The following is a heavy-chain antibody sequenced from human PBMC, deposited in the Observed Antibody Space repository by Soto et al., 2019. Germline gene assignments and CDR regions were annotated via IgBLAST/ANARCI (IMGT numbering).Heavy chain of an antibody. J-gene: IGHJ5*02. Sequence: SETLSLTCFVSGVPIISSTYYWGWLRQPPGEGLLWNGCIYYCRITYYNPSLKRRVTVYVHTSKNQFSLKLSSVTAADTAVYYCANQGVGWRYVYTFDTWGQGTTVTVS. CDR1: GVPIISSTYY. CDR2: IYYCRIT. CDR3: ANQGVGWRYVYTFDT. D-gene: IGHD3-3*01. V-gene: IGHV4-39*01.